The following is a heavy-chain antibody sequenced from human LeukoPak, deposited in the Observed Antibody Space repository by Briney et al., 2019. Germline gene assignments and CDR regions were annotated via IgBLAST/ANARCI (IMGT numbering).Heavy chain of an antibody. CDR2: ISAYNGNT. Sequence: ASVKVSCKASGYTFTSYGISWVRQAPGQGLEWMGWISAYNGNTNYAQKLQGRVTMTTDTSTSTAYMELRSLRSDDTAVYYCARGPSVGYRSSTSCSDVVVWDYWGQGTLVTVSS. CDR3: ARGPSVGYRSSTSCSDVVVWDY. D-gene: IGHD2-2*01. CDR1: GYTFTSYG. V-gene: IGHV1-18*01. J-gene: IGHJ4*02.